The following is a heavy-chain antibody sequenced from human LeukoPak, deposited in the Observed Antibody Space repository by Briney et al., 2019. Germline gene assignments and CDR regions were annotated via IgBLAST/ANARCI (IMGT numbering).Heavy chain of an antibody. CDR1: GFTFSSYG. J-gene: IGHJ4*02. D-gene: IGHD1-26*01. Sequence: GGSLRLSCAASGFTFSSYGMSWVRQAPGKGLEGVSAISGSGGSTYYADSVKGRFTISRDNAKNSLYLQMNSLRAEDTAVYYCARDSRLVGTNFDYWGQGTLVTVSS. CDR2: ISGSGGST. CDR3: ARDSRLVGTNFDY. V-gene: IGHV3-23*01.